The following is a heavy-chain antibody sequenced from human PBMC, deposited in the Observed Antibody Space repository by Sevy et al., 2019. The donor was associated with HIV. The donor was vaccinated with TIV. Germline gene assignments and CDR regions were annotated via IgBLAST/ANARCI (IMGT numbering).Heavy chain of an antibody. CDR2: ISGSGSTT. V-gene: IGHV3-23*01. J-gene: IGHJ4*02. Sequence: GGSLRLSCAASTVIFSDHWMTWVRQAPGTGLEWVSGISGSGSTTYYTNSVKGRFTISRDNSKNTLYLQMNSLRAEDTAVYYCVKVAGSGTYYSGDFDYWGQRTLVTVSS. D-gene: IGHD3-10*01. CDR3: VKVAGSGTYYSGDFDY. CDR1: TVIFSDHW.